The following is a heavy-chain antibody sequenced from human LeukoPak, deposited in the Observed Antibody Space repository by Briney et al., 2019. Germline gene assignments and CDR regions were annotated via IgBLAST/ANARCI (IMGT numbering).Heavy chain of an antibody. V-gene: IGHV4/OR15-8*02. CDR1: GGSISGTNW. J-gene: IGHJ4*02. CDR2: ISLAGQT. D-gene: IGHD1-26*01. Sequence: SETLSLTCGVSGGSISGTNWWSWARQPPVQGLEWIGEISLAGQTNYNPSLNGRVTMSLDKSSNQLSLNLTSVTAADTATYYCSRESGAFCPFGYWGQGTLVIVSS. CDR3: SRESGAFCPFGY.